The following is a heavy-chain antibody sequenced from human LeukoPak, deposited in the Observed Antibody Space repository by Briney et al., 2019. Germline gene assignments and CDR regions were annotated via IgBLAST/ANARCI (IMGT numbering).Heavy chain of an antibody. CDR1: GFTFSSCW. J-gene: IGHJ4*02. CDR2: INEDGSDK. Sequence: GGSLRLSCAASGFTFSSCWMTWLRQAPGKGLEWVANINEDGSDKKYVDSVKGRFTISRDNAKTSVYLEMNNVSPEDTAVYYCARPLLGGNSFIFDSWGQGTLVTVSS. D-gene: IGHD4-23*01. CDR3: ARPLLGGNSFIFDS. V-gene: IGHV3-7*01.